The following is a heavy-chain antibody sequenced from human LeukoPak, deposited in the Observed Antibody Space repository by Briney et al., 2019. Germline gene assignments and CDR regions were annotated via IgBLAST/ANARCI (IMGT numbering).Heavy chain of an antibody. Sequence: GGSLRLSCAASGFSFSTTWMTWVRKAPGKGLEWVANIKYDGSEKYYADSLKGRFTLSRDNARNSLYLQMNSLRAEDTAVYYCASPEYYYDSSGSYGAFDIWGQGTMVTVSS. CDR1: GFSFSTTW. J-gene: IGHJ3*02. CDR2: IKYDGSEK. D-gene: IGHD3-22*01. CDR3: ASPEYYYDSSGSYGAFDI. V-gene: IGHV3-7*01.